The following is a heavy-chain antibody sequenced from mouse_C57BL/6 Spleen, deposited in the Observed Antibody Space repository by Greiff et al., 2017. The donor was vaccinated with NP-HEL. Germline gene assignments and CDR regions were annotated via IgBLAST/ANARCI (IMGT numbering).Heavy chain of an antibody. D-gene: IGHD1-1*01. Sequence: QVQLQQPGTELVKPGASVKLSCKASGYTFTSYWMHWVKQRPGQGLEWIGNINPSNGGTDYNEKFKSKATLTVDKSSSTAYMQLSSLTSEDSAVYYCARSRYYGSEGWYFDVWGTGTTVTVSS. J-gene: IGHJ1*03. CDR1: GYTFTSYW. V-gene: IGHV1-53*01. CDR3: ARSRYYGSEGWYFDV. CDR2: INPSNGGT.